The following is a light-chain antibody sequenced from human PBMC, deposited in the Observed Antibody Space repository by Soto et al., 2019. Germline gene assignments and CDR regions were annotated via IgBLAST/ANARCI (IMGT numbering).Light chain of an antibody. J-gene: IGLJ2*01. CDR1: SSDVGGYNS. CDR2: EVN. V-gene: IGLV2-8*01. Sequence: QSALTQPPSASGSPGQSVTISCTGTSSDVGGYNSVSWYQQHPDKAPKLMIYEVNKRPSGVPDRFSGSKSAYTASLTVSGLQAEDEADYYCSSYAGSNNVLFGGGTKLTF. CDR3: SSYAGSNNVL.